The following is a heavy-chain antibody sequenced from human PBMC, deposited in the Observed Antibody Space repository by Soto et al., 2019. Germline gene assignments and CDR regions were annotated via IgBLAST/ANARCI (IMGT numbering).Heavy chain of an antibody. J-gene: IGHJ6*02. Sequence: PSETLSLTCPVSGGSSRSGGYYWSWIRQHPGKGLEWIGYIYYSGSTYYNPSLKSRVTISVDTSKNQFSLKLSSVTAADTAVYYCARGTSVATIGGYYYYGMDVWGQGTTVTVSS. CDR1: GGSSRSGGYY. CDR3: ARGTSVATIGGYYYYGMDV. CDR2: IYYSGST. V-gene: IGHV4-31*03. D-gene: IGHD5-12*01.